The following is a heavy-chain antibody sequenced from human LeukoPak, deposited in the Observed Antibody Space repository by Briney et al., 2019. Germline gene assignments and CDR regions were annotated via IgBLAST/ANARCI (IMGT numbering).Heavy chain of an antibody. D-gene: IGHD6-19*01. CDR2: IISNGGST. Sequence: PGGSLRLSCSASGFTFSVYAIHWVRQAPGKGLEYVSTIISNGGSTYYADSVKGRFTISRDNSKNSLYLQMNSLRAEDTAVYYCARVSIAVAGTSFDYWGQGTLVTVSS. J-gene: IGHJ4*02. CDR1: GFTFSVYA. V-gene: IGHV3-64*04. CDR3: ARVSIAVAGTSFDY.